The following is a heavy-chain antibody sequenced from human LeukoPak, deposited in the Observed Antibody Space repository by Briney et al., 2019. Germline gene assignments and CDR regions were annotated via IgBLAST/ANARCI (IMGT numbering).Heavy chain of an antibody. CDR1: GFTVSSNY. CDR3: ARYYDSSGYTQGAFDI. D-gene: IGHD3-22*01. J-gene: IGHJ3*02. Sequence: GGSLRLSCAASGFTVSSNYMSWVRQAPGKGLEWVSSFYRGISTYYADSVKGRFTTSRDHSKNTVYLQMDSLRPEDTAVYYCARYYDSSGYTQGAFDIWGEGTMVTVS. CDR2: FYRGIST. V-gene: IGHV3-66*02.